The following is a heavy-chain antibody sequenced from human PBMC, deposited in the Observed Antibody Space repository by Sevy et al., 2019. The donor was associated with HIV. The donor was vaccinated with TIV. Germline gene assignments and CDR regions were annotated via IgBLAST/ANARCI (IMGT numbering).Heavy chain of an antibody. V-gene: IGHV3-23*01. Sequence: GGSLRLSCAASGFTFSSYAMSWVRQAPGKGLEWVSAISGSGGSTYYADSVKGRFTISRENSKNTLYLQMNSLRAEDTAVYYCAKAQSAMATIFWFDPWGQGTLVTVSS. CDR1: GFTFSSYA. D-gene: IGHD5-12*01. J-gene: IGHJ5*02. CDR2: ISGSGGST. CDR3: AKAQSAMATIFWFDP.